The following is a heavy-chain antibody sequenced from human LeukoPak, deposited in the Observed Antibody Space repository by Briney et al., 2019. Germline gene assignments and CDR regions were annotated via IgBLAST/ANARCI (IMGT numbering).Heavy chain of an antibody. CDR3: AKRGIVVRAVLVVGFHKEAYFFDC. D-gene: IGHD2-21*01. CDR1: GITLSNYG. Sequence: GGSLRLSCAVSGITLSNYGTSWVRQAPGRGLEWVAGSGSGGGTNYADSVKGRFTISRDNPKNTLYLQMNSLRAEDTAVYFCAKRGIVVRAVLVVGFHKEAYFFDCWGQGALVTVSS. CDR2: SGSGGGT. J-gene: IGHJ4*02. V-gene: IGHV3-23*01.